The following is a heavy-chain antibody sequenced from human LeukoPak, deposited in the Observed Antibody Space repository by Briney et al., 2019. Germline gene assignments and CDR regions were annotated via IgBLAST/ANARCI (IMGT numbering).Heavy chain of an antibody. CDR1: GGSISSYY. CDR2: IYYSGSI. D-gene: IGHD3-3*01. V-gene: IGHV4-59*01. CDR3: ARFFSGAFDP. J-gene: IGHJ5*02. Sequence: PSETLSLTCTVSGGSISSYYWSWIRQPPGKGLEWIGYIYYSGSINYNPSLKSRVTISVDTSKNQFSLKLSSVTAADTAVYYCARFFSGAFDPWGQGTLVTVSS.